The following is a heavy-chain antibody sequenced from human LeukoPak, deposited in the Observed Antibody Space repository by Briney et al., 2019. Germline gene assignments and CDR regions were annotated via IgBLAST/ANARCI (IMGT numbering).Heavy chain of an antibody. V-gene: IGHV3-74*01. J-gene: IGHJ4*02. CDR1: GFTFSSYW. Sequence: PGGSLRLSCAACGFTFSSYWMHWVRHAPGKGVVWVSLINRDGSRTSYADSVKGRFTISRDNAKNTLYLQMNSLRAEDTAVYYCATSRSFDYWGQGTLVTVSS. D-gene: IGHD2/OR15-2a*01. CDR2: INRDGSRT. CDR3: ATSRSFDY.